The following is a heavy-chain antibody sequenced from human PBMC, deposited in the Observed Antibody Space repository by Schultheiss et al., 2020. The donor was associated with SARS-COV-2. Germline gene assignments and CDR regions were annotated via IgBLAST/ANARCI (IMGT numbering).Heavy chain of an antibody. Sequence: ASVKVSCKASGYTFTSYYMHWVRQAPGQGLEWMGIINPSGGSTSYAQKFRGRVTMTRDTSTSTVYMELSSLRSEDTAVYYCARGGEAFWFGDWDYYGMDVWGQGTTVTVSS. J-gene: IGHJ6*02. CDR2: INPSGGST. CDR1: GYTFTSYY. D-gene: IGHD3-10*01. V-gene: IGHV1-46*01. CDR3: ARGGEAFWFGDWDYYGMDV.